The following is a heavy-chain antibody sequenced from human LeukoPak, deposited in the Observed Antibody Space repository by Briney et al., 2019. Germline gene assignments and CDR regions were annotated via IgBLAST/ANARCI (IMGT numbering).Heavy chain of an antibody. CDR1: GFTFSSYS. V-gene: IGHV3-21*04. CDR3: TRGYSGLSVYAFDI. D-gene: IGHD5-12*01. J-gene: IGHJ3*02. Sequence: SGGSLRLSCAASGFTFSSYSMNWVRQAPGKGLEWVSSISSSSSYIYYADSVKGRFTISRDNAKNSLYPQMNSLRIEDTAVYYCTRGYSGLSVYAFDIWGPGTTVTVSS. CDR2: ISSSSSYI.